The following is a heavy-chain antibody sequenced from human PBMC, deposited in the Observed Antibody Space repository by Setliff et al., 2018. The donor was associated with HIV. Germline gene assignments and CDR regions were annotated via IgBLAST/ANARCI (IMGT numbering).Heavy chain of an antibody. CDR1: GASTSGFY. CDR3: ARDPGYTSGSTFHFDY. D-gene: IGHD5-18*01. CDR2: IHSGGST. V-gene: IGHV4-4*07. J-gene: IGHJ4*02. Sequence: SETLSLTCSVSGASTSGFYWNWIRQPAGKGLEWIGRIHSGGSTNHNPSLKSRVTMSVDTSKNHFSLSLSSVTAADTAVYFCARDPGYTSGSTFHFDYWGQGTLVTVSS.